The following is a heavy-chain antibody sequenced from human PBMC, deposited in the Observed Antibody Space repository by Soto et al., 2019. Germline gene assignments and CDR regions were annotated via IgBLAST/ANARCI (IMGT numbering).Heavy chain of an antibody. CDR2: ISGSGGST. D-gene: IGHD2-21*02. CDR3: AKGASCTDLVTFDY. V-gene: IGHV3-23*01. Sequence: RPPCEASGFPSRPYPVPWVRQGPGEGLERAQAISGSGGSTYYADSVKGRFTISRDNSKNTLYLQMNSLRAEGTAVYYFAKGASCTDLVTFDYRAQGSPFTVPS. CDR1: GFPSRPYP. J-gene: IGHJ4*02.